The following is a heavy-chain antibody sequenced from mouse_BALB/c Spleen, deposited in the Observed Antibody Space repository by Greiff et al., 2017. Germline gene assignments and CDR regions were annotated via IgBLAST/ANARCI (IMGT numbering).Heavy chain of an antibody. CDR2: INPSNGGT. CDR3: TRGGYYGYLFAY. J-gene: IGHJ3*01. CDR1: GYTFTSYY. D-gene: IGHD1-2*01. Sequence: VQLQQSGAELVKPGASVKLSCKASGYTFTSYYMYWVKQRPGQGLEWIGEINPSNGGTNFNEKFKSKATLTVDKSSSTAYMQLSSLTSEDSAVYYCTRGGYYGYLFAYWGQGTLVTVSA. V-gene: IGHV1S81*02.